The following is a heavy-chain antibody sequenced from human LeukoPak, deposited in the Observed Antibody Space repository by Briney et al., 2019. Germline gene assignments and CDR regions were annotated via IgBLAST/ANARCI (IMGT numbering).Heavy chain of an antibody. Sequence: QPGGSLRLSCAASGFTFSSYGMHWVRQAPGKGLEWVAFIRYDGSNKYYADSVKGRFTISRDNSKNTLYLQMNSLRAEDTAVYYCANEGYCSSTSCYSFDYWGQGTLVTVSS. J-gene: IGHJ4*02. V-gene: IGHV3-30*02. CDR2: IRYDGSNK. CDR1: GFTFSSYG. D-gene: IGHD2-2*01. CDR3: ANEGYCSSTSCYSFDY.